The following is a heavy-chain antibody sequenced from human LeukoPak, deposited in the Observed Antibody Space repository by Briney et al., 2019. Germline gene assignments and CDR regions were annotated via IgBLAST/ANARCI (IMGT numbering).Heavy chain of an antibody. CDR1: GFTFDDYG. J-gene: IGHJ4*02. V-gene: IGHV3-20*04. Sequence: GGSLRLSCAASGFTFDDYGMSWVRQAPGKGLEWVSGINWNGGSTGYADSVKGRFTISRDNAKNSLYLQMNSLRAEDTALYYCAKNWGSGTRFDYWGQGTLVTVST. CDR2: INWNGGST. D-gene: IGHD7-27*01. CDR3: AKNWGSGTRFDY.